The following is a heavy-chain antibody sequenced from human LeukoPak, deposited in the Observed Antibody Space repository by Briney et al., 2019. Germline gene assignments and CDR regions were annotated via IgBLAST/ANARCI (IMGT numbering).Heavy chain of an antibody. J-gene: IGHJ5*01. V-gene: IGHV3-7*04. CDR3: GRDPDS. CDR2: ISGDGSER. Sequence: GGPLGLSCAACGFIFSIYWMNWVRQAPGKGLEWVGGISGDGSERDYVDSVRGRFTISRDNAKNSLYLQMNSLTAEDTAVYYCGRDPDSWGQGTVVTVSS. CDR1: GFIFSIYW.